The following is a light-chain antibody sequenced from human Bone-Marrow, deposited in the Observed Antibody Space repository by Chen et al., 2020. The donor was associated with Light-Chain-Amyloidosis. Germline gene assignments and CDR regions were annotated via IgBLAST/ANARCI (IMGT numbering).Light chain of an antibody. CDR1: DLPTKY. V-gene: IGLV3-25*03. Sequence: SYELTQPPSVSVSPGHTARITCSGDDLPTKYAYWYQQKPGQAPMLVIHRDTERPSGISGRFSGSSSGTTATLTISGVQAEDEADYHCQSADSSGTYEVIFGGGTKLTVL. CDR3: QSADSSGTYEVI. CDR2: RDT. J-gene: IGLJ2*01.